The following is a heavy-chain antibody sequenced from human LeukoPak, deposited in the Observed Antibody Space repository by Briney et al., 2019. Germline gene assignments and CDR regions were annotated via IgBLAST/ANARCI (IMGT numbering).Heavy chain of an antibody. CDR2: IKHSGST. J-gene: IGHJ6*02. CDR1: GGSFSGYY. D-gene: IGHD5-24*01. Sequence: SETLSLTCAVYGGSFSGYYWSWIRQPPGKGLEWIGEIKHSGSTNYNPSLKSRVTISVDTSKNQFSLKLSSVTAADTAVYYCARGERRGAYYYYGMDVWGQGTTVTVSS. CDR3: ARGERRGAYYYYGMDV. V-gene: IGHV4-34*01.